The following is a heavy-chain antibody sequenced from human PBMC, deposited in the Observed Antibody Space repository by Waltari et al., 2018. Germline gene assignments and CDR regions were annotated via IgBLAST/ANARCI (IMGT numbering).Heavy chain of an antibody. V-gene: IGHV3-74*01. J-gene: IGHJ3*02. CDR3: ALWGEWLFDAFDI. Sequence: EVQLVESGGGLVQHGGCLRLSCAASGFTFSSYWMHWVRQAPGKGLVWVSRINSDGSSTSYADSVKGRFTISRDNAKNTLYLQMNSLRAEDTAVYYCALWGEWLFDAFDIWGQGTMVTVSS. CDR2: INSDGSST. D-gene: IGHD3-3*01. CDR1: GFTFSSYW.